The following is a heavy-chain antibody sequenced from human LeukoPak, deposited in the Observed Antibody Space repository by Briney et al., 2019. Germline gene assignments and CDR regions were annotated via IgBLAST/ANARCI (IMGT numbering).Heavy chain of an antibody. CDR1: GGSISSSTSY. J-gene: IGHJ4*02. CDR3: ARYYCGGDCYSGYFDY. Sequence: SETLSLTCTVSGGSISSSTSYCGWIRQPPGKGLEWIGNIYYSGSTYYNPSLKSRVTISVDTSKKQFSLRLSSVTAADTAVYYCARYYCGGDCYSGYFDYWGQGTLATVSS. D-gene: IGHD2-21*02. V-gene: IGHV4-39*01. CDR2: IYYSGST.